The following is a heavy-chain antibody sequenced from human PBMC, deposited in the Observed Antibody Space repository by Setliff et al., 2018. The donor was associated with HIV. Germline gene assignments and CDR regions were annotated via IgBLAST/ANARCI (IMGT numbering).Heavy chain of an antibody. D-gene: IGHD3-22*01. Sequence: GGSLRLSCAASGFTFNNYAMSWVRQAPGKRLEWVSTISNSGDSTFHVDSVKGRFTISRDNSKNTVYLEMNSLRAEDTAVYYCAKVPPDRSGYSIFDYWGQGSLVTVSS. CDR1: GFTFNNYA. CDR3: AKVPPDRSGYSIFDY. CDR2: ISNSGDST. J-gene: IGHJ4*02. V-gene: IGHV3-23*01.